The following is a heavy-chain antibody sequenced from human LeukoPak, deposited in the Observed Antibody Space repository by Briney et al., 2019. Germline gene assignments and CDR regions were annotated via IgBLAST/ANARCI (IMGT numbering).Heavy chain of an antibody. Sequence: GGSLRLSCAASGFTFSSYSMNWVRQAPGKGLEWVSSISSSSSYIYYADSVKGRFTISRDNAKNSLYLQMNSLRAEDTAVYYCARSGGFWSGYYTPPGYWGQGTLVTVSS. J-gene: IGHJ4*02. CDR1: GFTFSSYS. CDR2: ISSSSSYI. CDR3: ARSGGFWSGYYTPPGY. D-gene: IGHD3-3*01. V-gene: IGHV3-21*01.